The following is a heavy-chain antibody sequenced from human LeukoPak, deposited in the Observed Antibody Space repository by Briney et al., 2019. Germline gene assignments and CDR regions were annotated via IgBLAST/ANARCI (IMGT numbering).Heavy chain of an antibody. J-gene: IGHJ6*03. V-gene: IGHV4-59*01. D-gene: IGHD3-16*02. CDR2: IYYSGST. CDR3: ARAPADYDYVWGSYRYYYYYYMDV. Sequence: SETLSLTCTVSGGSISSYYWSWIRQPPGKGLEWIGYIYYSGSTNYNPSLKSRVTISVDTSENQFSLKLSSVTAADTAVYYCARAPADYDYVWGSYRYYYYYYMDVWGKGTTVTVSS. CDR1: GGSISSYY.